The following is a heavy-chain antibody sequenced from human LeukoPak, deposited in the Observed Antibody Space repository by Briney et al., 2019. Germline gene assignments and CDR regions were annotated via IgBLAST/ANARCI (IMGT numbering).Heavy chain of an antibody. Sequence: ASVKVSCKASGYTFTSYDINWVRQATGQGLEWMGWMNPNSGNTGYAQKLQGRVTMTTDTSTSTAYMELRSLRSDDTAVYYCARDQWELHSDAFDIWGQGTMVTVSS. J-gene: IGHJ3*02. D-gene: IGHD1-26*01. V-gene: IGHV1-8*01. CDR2: MNPNSGNT. CDR1: GYTFTSYD. CDR3: ARDQWELHSDAFDI.